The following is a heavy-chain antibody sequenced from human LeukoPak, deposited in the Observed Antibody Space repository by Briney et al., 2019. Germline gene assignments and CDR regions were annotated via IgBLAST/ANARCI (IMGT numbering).Heavy chain of an antibody. J-gene: IGHJ1*01. Sequence: ASVKVSCKASGYTFTSYGISWVRQAPGQGLEWMGWISAYNGNTNYAQKLQGRVIMTTDTSTSTAYMELRSLRSDDTAVYYCARGSDYYDSSGYAQHWGQGTLVTVSS. CDR3: ARGSDYYDSSGYAQH. D-gene: IGHD3-22*01. V-gene: IGHV1-18*01. CDR2: ISAYNGNT. CDR1: GYTFTSYG.